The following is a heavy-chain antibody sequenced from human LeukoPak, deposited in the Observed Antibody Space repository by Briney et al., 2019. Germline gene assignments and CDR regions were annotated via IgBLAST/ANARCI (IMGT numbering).Heavy chain of an antibody. Sequence: KPSETLSLTSTVSGGSISSYYWSWIRQPAGKGLEWIGRIYTSGSTHYNPSLKSRVTISLDKSKNQFSLKLTSVTAADTAVYFCAREEYNDSSGRILWGQGTLVTVSS. D-gene: IGHD3-22*01. V-gene: IGHV4-4*07. CDR2: IYTSGST. CDR3: AREEYNDSSGRIL. CDR1: GGSISSYY. J-gene: IGHJ4*02.